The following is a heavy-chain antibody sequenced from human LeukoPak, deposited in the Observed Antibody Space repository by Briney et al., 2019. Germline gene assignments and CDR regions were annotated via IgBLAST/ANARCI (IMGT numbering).Heavy chain of an antibody. CDR2: IWYDGSNK. D-gene: IGHD3-10*01. Sequence: GGSLRLSCAASGFTLSSYGMHWVRQAPGKGLEWVAVIWYDGSNKYYADSVKGRFTISRDNSKNTLYLQMNSLRAEDTAVYYCARDGRRSYYYGSGSYSYFDYWGQGTLVTVSS. V-gene: IGHV3-33*01. CDR1: GFTLSSYG. J-gene: IGHJ4*02. CDR3: ARDGRRSYYYGSGSYSYFDY.